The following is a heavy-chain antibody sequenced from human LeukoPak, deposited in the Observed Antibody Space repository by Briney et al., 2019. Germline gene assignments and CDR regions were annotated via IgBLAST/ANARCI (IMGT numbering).Heavy chain of an antibody. CDR1: GYTLTELS. J-gene: IGHJ4*02. V-gene: IGHV1-24*01. CDR2: FDPEDGET. CDR3: AILARWSGSYYPSFDY. D-gene: IGHD1-26*01. Sequence: ASVKVSCKVSGYTLTELSMHWVRQAPGKGLEWMGGFDPEDGETIYAQKFQGRVTMTEDTSTDTAYMELSSLRSEDTAVYYCAILARWSGSYYPSFDYWGQGTLVTVSS.